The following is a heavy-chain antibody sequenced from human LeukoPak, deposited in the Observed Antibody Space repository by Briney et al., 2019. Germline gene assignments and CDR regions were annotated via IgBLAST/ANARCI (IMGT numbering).Heavy chain of an antibody. CDR1: GYTLTGYY. D-gene: IGHD6-19*01. Sequence: ASVKVSCKASGYTLTGYYMHWVRQAPGQGLEWMGRINPNSGGTNYAQKFQGRVTMTRDTSISTAYMELSRLRSDDTAVYYCAVMYKVAGPFDYWGQGTLVTVSS. J-gene: IGHJ4*02. CDR3: AVMYKVAGPFDY. CDR2: INPNSGGT. V-gene: IGHV1-2*06.